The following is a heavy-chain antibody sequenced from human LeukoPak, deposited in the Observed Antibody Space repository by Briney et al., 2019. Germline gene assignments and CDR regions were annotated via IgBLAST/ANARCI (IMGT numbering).Heavy chain of an antibody. Sequence: GGSLRLSCAASGFTFSSYGMHWVRQAPGKGLEWVAVIWYDGSNKYYADSVKGRFTISRDNAKNTLFLQMNSLSPEDTAVYYCARDRSIEDAFDIWGQGTMVTVSS. D-gene: IGHD3-3*02. CDR3: ARDRSIEDAFDI. CDR1: GFTFSSYG. J-gene: IGHJ3*02. V-gene: IGHV3-33*01. CDR2: IWYDGSNK.